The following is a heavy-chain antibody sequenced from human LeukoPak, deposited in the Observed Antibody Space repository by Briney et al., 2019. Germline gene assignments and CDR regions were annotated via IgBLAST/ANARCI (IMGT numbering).Heavy chain of an antibody. J-gene: IGHJ3*01. CDR1: GYTFTGYY. Sequence: ASVKVSCKASGYTFTGYYMHWIRQAPGQGLEWMGWINPNSGDTIHAQRFQGRVTMTRDTSIITAYMELSRLRSDDTAVYYCARDHGYSGYLDAFDVWGQGTMVTVSS. V-gene: IGHV1-2*02. D-gene: IGHD5-12*01. CDR3: ARDHGYSGYLDAFDV. CDR2: INPNSGDT.